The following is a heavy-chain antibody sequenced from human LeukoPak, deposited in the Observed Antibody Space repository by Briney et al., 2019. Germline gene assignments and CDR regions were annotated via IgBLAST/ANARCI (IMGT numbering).Heavy chain of an antibody. CDR3: ATGAPLAAAFDY. D-gene: IGHD6-13*01. J-gene: IGHJ4*02. CDR2: FDPEDGET. V-gene: IGHV1-24*01. CDR1: GYTLTELS. Sequence: ASVMVSCKVSGYTLTELSMHWVRQAPGKGLEWMGGFDPEDGETIYAQKFQGRVTMTEDTSTDTAYMELSSLRSEDTAVYYCATGAPLAAAFDYWGQGTLVTVSS.